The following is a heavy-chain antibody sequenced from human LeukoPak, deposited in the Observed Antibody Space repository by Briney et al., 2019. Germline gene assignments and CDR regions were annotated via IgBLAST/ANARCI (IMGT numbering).Heavy chain of an antibody. CDR1: GYTFTSYY. Sequence: ASVKVSCKASGYTFTSYYLHWVRQAPGQGLEWLGVITASGGGTTYAQKFQGRVTMTRDTSSSTVYMELTSLRSEDTAVYYCARDVFGLDYWGQGTLVTVSS. CDR2: ITASGGGT. D-gene: IGHD3-10*01. J-gene: IGHJ4*02. V-gene: IGHV1-46*01. CDR3: ARDVFGLDY.